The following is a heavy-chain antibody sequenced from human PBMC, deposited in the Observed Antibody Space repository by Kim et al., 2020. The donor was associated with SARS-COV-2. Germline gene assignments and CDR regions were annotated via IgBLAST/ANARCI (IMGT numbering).Heavy chain of an antibody. J-gene: IGHJ4*02. D-gene: IGHD6-13*01. CDR1: GFTFSSYA. Sequence: GGSLRLSCAASGFTFSSYAMSWVRQAPGKGPEWVSLVSGSGGSTYHADSVKGRFTISRDNSKNTLYLQMNSLRAEDTAVYYCAKGESSNWSFFDYWGQGTLVTVSS. V-gene: IGHV3-23*01. CDR3: AKGESSNWSFFDY. CDR2: VSGSGGST.